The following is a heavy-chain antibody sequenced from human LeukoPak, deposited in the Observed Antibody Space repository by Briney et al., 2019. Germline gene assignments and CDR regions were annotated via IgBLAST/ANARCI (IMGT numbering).Heavy chain of an antibody. CDR1: GGSINNYY. Sequence: SETLSLTCTVSGGSINNYYWSLIRQSAGKGLEWIGRIYSSGSTNYNPSLKSRVTMSVDTSKNQFSLKLSTVTAADTAVYYCARDWLLMDWGQGTLVTVSS. V-gene: IGHV4-4*07. D-gene: IGHD3-9*01. J-gene: IGHJ4*02. CDR2: IYSSGST. CDR3: ARDWLLMD.